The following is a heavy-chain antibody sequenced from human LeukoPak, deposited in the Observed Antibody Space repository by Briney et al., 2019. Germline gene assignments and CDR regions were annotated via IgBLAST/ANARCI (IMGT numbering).Heavy chain of an antibody. CDR2: ITSSSSDI. CDR1: GFTFSSYN. D-gene: IGHD6-19*01. J-gene: IGHJ4*02. Sequence: PGGSLRLSCAASGFTFSSYNMNWGRQAPGKGLAWVSSITSSSSDIYYADSVKGRFTISRDNAKNSLYLQMDSLRAEDTAVYYCAKDLGQWLVEDYWGQGTLVTVSS. V-gene: IGHV3-21*01. CDR3: AKDLGQWLVEDY.